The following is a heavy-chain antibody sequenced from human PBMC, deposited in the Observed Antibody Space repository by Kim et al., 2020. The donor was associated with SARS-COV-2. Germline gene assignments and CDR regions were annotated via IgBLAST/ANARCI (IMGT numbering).Heavy chain of an antibody. CDR1: GYTFTGYY. D-gene: IGHD3-22*01. CDR3: ARDMEYYYDSSGYPHLGY. J-gene: IGHJ4*02. V-gene: IGHV1-2*02. Sequence: ASVKVSCKASGYTFTGYYMHWVRQAPGQGLEWMGWINPNSGGTNYAQKFQGSVTMTRDTSISTAYMELSRLRSDDTAVYYCARDMEYYYDSSGYPHLGYWGQGTLVTVSS. CDR2: INPNSGGT.